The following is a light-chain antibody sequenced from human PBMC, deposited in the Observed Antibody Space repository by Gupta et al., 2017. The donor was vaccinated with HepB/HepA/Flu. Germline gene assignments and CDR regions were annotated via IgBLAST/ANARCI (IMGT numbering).Light chain of an antibody. CDR1: QSVSSSY. J-gene: IGKJ4*01. Sequence: EIVLTQSPGTLSLSPGERATLSCRASQSVSSSYLAWYQQKTGQAPRLLIYGASSRATGIPDRFSGSGSGTDFTLTISRLEPEDVAVYYCQQYGSSPGLTFGGGTKVEIK. CDR3: QQYGSSPGLT. V-gene: IGKV3-20*01. CDR2: GAS.